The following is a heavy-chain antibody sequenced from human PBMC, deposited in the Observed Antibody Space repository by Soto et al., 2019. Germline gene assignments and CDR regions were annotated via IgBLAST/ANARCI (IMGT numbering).Heavy chain of an antibody. CDR1: GFTFSNYA. D-gene: IGHD6-13*01. J-gene: IGHJ4*02. CDR2: INGGGGST. V-gene: IGHV3-23*01. CDR3: ANDQRGYTSTARSDY. Sequence: EVQLLESGGGLVQPGGSLRLSCAASGFTFSNYAMSWVRQAPGKGLEWVSSINGGGGSTYYADSVKGRFTISRDNSKNTMYLQMNSLRVECTAVYYCANDQRGYTSTARSDYWGQGTLVTVSS.